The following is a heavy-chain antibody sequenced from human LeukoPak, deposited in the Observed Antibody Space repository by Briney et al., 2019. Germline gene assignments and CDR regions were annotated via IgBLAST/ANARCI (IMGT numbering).Heavy chain of an antibody. J-gene: IGHJ4*02. Sequence: PGGSLRLSCAASGFTFGTYGMHWVRQAPGKGLEWVSAISDSGNTYHADSVKGRFTISRDSSKNTLFLQMNRLRPEDAAVYYCAKAPVTTCRGAYCYPFDYWGQGTLVTVSS. D-gene: IGHD2-21*01. V-gene: IGHV3-23*01. CDR3: AKAPVTTCRGAYCYPFDY. CDR2: ISDSGNT. CDR1: GFTFGTYG.